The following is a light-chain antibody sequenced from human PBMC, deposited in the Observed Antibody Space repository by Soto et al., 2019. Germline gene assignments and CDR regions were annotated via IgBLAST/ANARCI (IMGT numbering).Light chain of an antibody. CDR2: KAS. CDR1: QSISSW. J-gene: IGKJ3*01. V-gene: IGKV1-5*03. CDR3: QQYNSYPFT. Sequence: DIQMTQSPSTLSASVGDRVTITCRASQSISSWLAWYQQKPGKAPKLLIYKASSLESGVPSRFSGSGSGTELTITICSLLPDDFATYFCQQYNSYPFTFGPGTKVDIK.